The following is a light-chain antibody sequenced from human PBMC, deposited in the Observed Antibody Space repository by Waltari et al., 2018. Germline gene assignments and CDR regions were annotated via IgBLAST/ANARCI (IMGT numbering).Light chain of an antibody. CDR3: SSRDSSASHVL. V-gene: IGLV3-19*01. CDR1: SPRSDY. Sequence: SSELTQDPAVPVALDQPVRTTCQGDSPRSDYASRYQQKPRQAPVLVTYNKNNRPPGIPVRFAGSGSGNTASVSIIGAQAEDEADYYCSSRDSSASHVLFGGGTKLTVL. J-gene: IGLJ2*01. CDR2: NKN.